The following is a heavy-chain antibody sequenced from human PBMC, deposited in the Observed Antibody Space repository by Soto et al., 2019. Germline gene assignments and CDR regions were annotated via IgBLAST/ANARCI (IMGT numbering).Heavy chain of an antibody. CDR3: ASSSKTTITGIDY. V-gene: IGHV1-3*01. Sequence: QVQLVQSGAEVKKPGASVKVSCEASGYTFTSYAMHWVRQAPGQRLEWMGWINAGNGNTKYSQKFQGRVTITRDTSASTAYMELSSLRSEDTAVYYCASSSKTTITGIDYWGQGTLVTVSS. D-gene: IGHD5-12*01. CDR2: INAGNGNT. CDR1: GYTFTSYA. J-gene: IGHJ4*02.